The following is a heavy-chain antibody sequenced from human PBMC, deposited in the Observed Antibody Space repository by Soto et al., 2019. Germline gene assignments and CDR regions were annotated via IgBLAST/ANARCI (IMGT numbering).Heavy chain of an antibody. J-gene: IGHJ3*02. CDR1: GYTFTSYG. CDR2: ISAYNGNT. V-gene: IGHV1-18*01. Sequence: GASVKLSCKASGYTFTSYGISSVRQAPGQGLEWMGWISAYNGNTNYAQKLQGRVTMTTDTSTSTAYMELRSLRSDDTAVYYCARIGTYCSSTSCPKGAFDIRGQGTMVTVSS. D-gene: IGHD2-2*01. CDR3: ARIGTYCSSTSCPKGAFDI.